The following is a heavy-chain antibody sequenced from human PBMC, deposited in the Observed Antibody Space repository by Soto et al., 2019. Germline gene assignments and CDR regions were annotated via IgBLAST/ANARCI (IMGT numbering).Heavy chain of an antibody. Sequence: PETLSLTCAVSGYSISSGYYWGWIRQPAGKGLEWIGSIYHSGSTYYNPSLKSRVTISVDTSKNQFSLKLSSVTAADTAVYYVARDSWRGYYSGAAVYSFDDWGQGTLVT. CDR2: IYHSGST. V-gene: IGHV4-38-2*02. CDR1: GYSISSGYY. CDR3: ARDSWRGYYSGAAVYSFDD. J-gene: IGHJ4*02. D-gene: IGHD3-3*01.